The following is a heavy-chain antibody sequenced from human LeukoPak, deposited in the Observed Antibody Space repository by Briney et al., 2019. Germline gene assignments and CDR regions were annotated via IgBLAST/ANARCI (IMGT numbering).Heavy chain of an antibody. Sequence: PSETLSLTCAVSGYSISTGYHWGRIRQSPGTGLEWIGSTYHSGSTYYNPSLKSRVTISMDTSMNQFSLQVTSVTAADTAVYYCARTRYCSGATCYSPELFDSWGQGTLVTVSS. J-gene: IGHJ4*02. CDR1: GYSISTGYH. V-gene: IGHV4-38-2*01. CDR2: TYHSGST. CDR3: ARTRYCSGATCYSPELFDS. D-gene: IGHD2-15*01.